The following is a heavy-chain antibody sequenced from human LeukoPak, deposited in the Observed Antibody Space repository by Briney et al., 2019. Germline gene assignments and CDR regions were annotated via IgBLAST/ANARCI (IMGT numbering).Heavy chain of an antibody. CDR2: INPNSGGT. V-gene: IGHV1-2*02. J-gene: IGHJ4*02. CDR3: ARDPSDYGDYYFDY. Sequence: GASVKVSCKASGYTFTGYYMHWVRQAPGQGLEWMGWINPNSGGTNYAQKFQGRVTMTRDTSISTAYMELSRLRSDDTAVYYCARDPSDYGDYYFDYWGQGTLVTVSS. CDR1: GYTFTGYY. D-gene: IGHD4-17*01.